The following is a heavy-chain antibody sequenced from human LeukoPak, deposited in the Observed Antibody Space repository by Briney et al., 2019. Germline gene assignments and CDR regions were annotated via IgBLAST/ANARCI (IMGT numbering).Heavy chain of an antibody. J-gene: IGHJ4*02. Sequence: GGSLRLSCAASGFTFSSYSMNWVRQAAGKGLEWVSSISSSNSYINYADSVKGRATISIENDKNSLYLQMNSLRAEDTAVYYCGRGGWFSEFWGQGAQVTVSS. CDR2: ISSSNSYI. CDR3: GRGGWFSEF. V-gene: IGHV3-21*01. CDR1: GFTFSSYS. D-gene: IGHD2/OR15-2a*01.